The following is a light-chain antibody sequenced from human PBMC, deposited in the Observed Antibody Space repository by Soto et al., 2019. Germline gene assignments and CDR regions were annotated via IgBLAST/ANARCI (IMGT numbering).Light chain of an antibody. Sequence: DIQMTQSPSTLSASVGDRVTITCRASQSISSWLAWYQQKPGKAPKLLIYDASSLESGVPSRFSGSGSGTEFTLPISTLQPDDFATDYCQQYNSYSGTFGQGTKLEIK. CDR1: QSISSW. V-gene: IGKV1-5*01. CDR2: DAS. CDR3: QQYNSYSGT. J-gene: IGKJ2*01.